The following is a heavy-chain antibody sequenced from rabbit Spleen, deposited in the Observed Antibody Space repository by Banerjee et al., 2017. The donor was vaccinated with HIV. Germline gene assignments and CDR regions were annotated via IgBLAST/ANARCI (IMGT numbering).Heavy chain of an antibody. Sequence: QSLEESGGGLVKPGASLTLTCKASGFSFNSGYDMCWVRQAPGKGLEWIACIYAGSSGGTYSATWAKGRFTISKTSSTTVTLQMTSLTAADTATYFCARDTGTSFSTYGMDLWGPGPWSPS. D-gene: IGHD8-1*01. J-gene: IGHJ6*01. V-gene: IGHV1S40*01. CDR3: ARDTGTSFSTYGMDL. CDR2: IYAGSSGGT. CDR1: GFSFNSGYD.